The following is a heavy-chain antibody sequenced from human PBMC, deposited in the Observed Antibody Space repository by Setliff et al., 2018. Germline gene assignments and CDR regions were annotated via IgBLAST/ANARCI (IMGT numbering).Heavy chain of an antibody. J-gene: IGHJ6*03. Sequence: PSETLSLTCTVSGASLSSGTYYWGWIRQPPGKGLEWIATIYYSGSTYYNPSPKSRVTISVDTSENQFSVKLSSVTAADTAVYYCARHYGDSYSYYYIDVWGNGTTVTVSS. CDR2: IYYSGST. V-gene: IGHV4-39*01. CDR1: GASLSSGTYY. D-gene: IGHD4-17*01. CDR3: ARHYGDSYSYYYIDV.